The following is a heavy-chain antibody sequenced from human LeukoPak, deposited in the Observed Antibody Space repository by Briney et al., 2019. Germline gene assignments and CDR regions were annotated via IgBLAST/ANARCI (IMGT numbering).Heavy chain of an antibody. V-gene: IGHV3-23*01. J-gene: IGHJ6*03. CDR2: ISGSGSST. D-gene: IGHD1-14*01. CDR1: GFTFSTYA. CDR3: AKGSLGSTYYYYMDV. Sequence: GGSLRLSCAASGFTFSTYAMSWVRQAPGKGLEWVSVISGSGSSTYYADSVKGRFTISRDNSKNTLYLQMNSLRAEDTAVYYCAKGSLGSTYYYYMDVWGKGTTVTVSS.